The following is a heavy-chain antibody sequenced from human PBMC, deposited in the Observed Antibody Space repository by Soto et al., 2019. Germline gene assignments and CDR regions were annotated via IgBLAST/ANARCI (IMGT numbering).Heavy chain of an antibody. J-gene: IGHJ4*02. CDR3: LRSGGGY. V-gene: IGHV3-15*04. CDR1: GFTFSASW. CDR2: IGTKPGGGPT. D-gene: IGHD1-26*01. Sequence: GGSLRLSCAASGFTFSASWMGWVRQAPGKGLEYVGRIGTKPGGGPTDYTAPVKGRFTVSRDDSRNALYLQLQNLKTEDTAVYFCLRSGGGYWGQGALVTVSS.